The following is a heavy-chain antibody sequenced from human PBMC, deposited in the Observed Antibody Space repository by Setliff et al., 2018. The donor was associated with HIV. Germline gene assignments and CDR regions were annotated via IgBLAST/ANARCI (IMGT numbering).Heavy chain of an antibody. D-gene: IGHD2-21*02. J-gene: IGHJ3*02. CDR2: IIPMYGTT. Sequence: SVKVSCKASGGTFRNNAINWVRQAPGQGIEWMGGIIPMYGTTKYAKKLQGRVTLTADKSTGTAYMDLSSLTSDDTAVYYCASSFGGNSLRHEAAFDIWGPGTMVTVSS. CDR3: ASSFGGNSLRHEAAFDI. V-gene: IGHV1-69*06. CDR1: GGTFRNNA.